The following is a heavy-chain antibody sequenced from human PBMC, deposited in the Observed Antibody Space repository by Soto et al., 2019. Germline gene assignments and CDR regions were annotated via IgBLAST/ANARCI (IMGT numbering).Heavy chain of an antibody. D-gene: IGHD3-3*01. CDR3: ARHYDGWIGYWHYYGMDV. CDR1: GYSFTSYW. Sequence: GESLKISCKGSGYSFTSYWIGWVRQMPGKGLEWMGIIYPGDSDTRYSPSFQGQVTISADKSISTAYLQWSSLKASDTAMYYCARHYDGWIGYWHYYGMDVWGQGTTVTVSS. CDR2: IYPGDSDT. J-gene: IGHJ6*02. V-gene: IGHV5-51*01.